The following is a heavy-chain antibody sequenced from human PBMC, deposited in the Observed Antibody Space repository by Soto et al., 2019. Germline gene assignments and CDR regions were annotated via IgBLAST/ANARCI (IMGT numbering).Heavy chain of an antibody. CDR2: MSNDGTSR. V-gene: IGHV3-30*18. D-gene: IGHD4-4*01. Sequence: GGSLRLSCAASGFTFSSYGMHWVRQAPGKGLGWVAVMSNDGTSRFYADSVKGRFTISRDNSKNTLYLQMNSLRAEDTAIYYCAKVRVKDYYYYAMDVWGQGTTVTVSS. CDR3: AKVRVKDYYYYAMDV. J-gene: IGHJ6*02. CDR1: GFTFSSYG.